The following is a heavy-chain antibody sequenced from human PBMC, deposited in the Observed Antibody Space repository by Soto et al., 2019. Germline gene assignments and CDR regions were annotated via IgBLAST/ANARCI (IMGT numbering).Heavy chain of an antibody. J-gene: IGHJ5*02. V-gene: IGHV3-48*01. CDR1: GFTFNIYS. Sequence: EVKLVESGGGLVQPGGSLRLSCAASGFTFNIYSMMWVRQAPGKGLEWVSYIDSRSDSIYYADSVKGRFTISRDDGKNSLNLQMNRLTAEDTALYYCARGYSSGWYSWFDPWGQGTLVTVSS. CDR3: ARGYSSGWYSWFDP. CDR2: IDSRSDSI. D-gene: IGHD6-19*01.